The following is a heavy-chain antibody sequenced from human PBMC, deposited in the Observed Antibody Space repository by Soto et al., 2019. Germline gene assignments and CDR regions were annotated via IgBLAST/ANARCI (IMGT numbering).Heavy chain of an antibody. Sequence: ASVKVSCKASGYTFTGYYMHWVRQAPGQGLEWMGWINPNSGGTNYAQKFQGWVTMTRDTSISTAYMELSRLRSDDTAVYYCARGMEYDSSGYYYYYGMDVWGQWSTVTVSS. V-gene: IGHV1-2*04. CDR1: GYTFTGYY. J-gene: IGHJ6*02. CDR2: INPNSGGT. CDR3: ARGMEYDSSGYYYYYGMDV. D-gene: IGHD3-22*01.